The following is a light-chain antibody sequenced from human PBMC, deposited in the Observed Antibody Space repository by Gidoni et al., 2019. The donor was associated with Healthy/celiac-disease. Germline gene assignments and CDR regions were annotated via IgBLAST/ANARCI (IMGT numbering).Light chain of an antibody. V-gene: IGKV3-20*01. CDR2: GAS. Sequence: EIVLTQSPGTLSLSPGERATLSCRASQSVSSSDLAWYQQKPGQAPRLLIYGASSRATGIPDRFSGSGSGTDFTRTISRLEPEDFAVYYCQQYGSSSFTFGPGTKVDIK. CDR1: QSVSSSD. CDR3: QQYGSSSFT. J-gene: IGKJ3*01.